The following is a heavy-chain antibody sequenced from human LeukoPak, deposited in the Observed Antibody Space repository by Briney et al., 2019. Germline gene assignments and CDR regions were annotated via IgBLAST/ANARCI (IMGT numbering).Heavy chain of an antibody. CDR3: AKESPHFDY. CDR2: ISGNSIST. V-gene: IGHV3-23*01. J-gene: IGHJ4*02. Sequence: GGSLRLSCAASGFTFSGYAMGWVRQAPGKGLEWVSVISGNSISTYYADSAKGRFTISRDNSKNTLYLQMNSLRAEDTAVYYCAKESPHFDYWGQGTLVTVSS. CDR1: GFTFSGYA.